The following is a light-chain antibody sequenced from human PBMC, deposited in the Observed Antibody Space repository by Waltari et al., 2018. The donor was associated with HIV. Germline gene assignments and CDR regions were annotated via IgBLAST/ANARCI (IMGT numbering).Light chain of an antibody. V-gene: IGLV1-47*01. CDR3: AAWDDSLSGWV. Sequence: QSALTQPPSTSGTPGQTVTIPCSGSSPNIGDNYVSWYQQPPGTAPKLLIYRNSQRPSGVRDRFSGSKSGTSASLAINDLRFEDEAEYHCAAWDDSLSGWVFGGGTNLTVI. CDR1: SPNIGDNY. CDR2: RNS. J-gene: IGLJ3*02.